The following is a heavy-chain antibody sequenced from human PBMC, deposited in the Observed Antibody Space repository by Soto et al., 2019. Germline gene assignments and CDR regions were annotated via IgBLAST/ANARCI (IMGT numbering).Heavy chain of an antibody. CDR3: ARAFNYYDSSGYYPLFDY. CDR1: GFDFTSYW. V-gene: IGHV5-51*01. D-gene: IGHD3-22*01. Sequence: PGESLKISCQGSGFDFTSYWIGWVRQMPGKGLEWMGIIYPGDSDTRYSPSFQGQVTISADKSISTAYLQWSSLKASDTAMYYCARAFNYYDSSGYYPLFDYWGQGTLVTVSS. CDR2: IYPGDSDT. J-gene: IGHJ4*02.